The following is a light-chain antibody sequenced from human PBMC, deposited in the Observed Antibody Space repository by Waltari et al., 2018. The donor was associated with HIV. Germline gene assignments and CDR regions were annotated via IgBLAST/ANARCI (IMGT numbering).Light chain of an antibody. J-gene: IGLJ3*02. CDR3: QSTDSSGISWV. CDR1: ASSNLD. CDR2: KDI. Sequence: SYGLTQPPTVSVSPGQTAQIPFPGGASSNLDPYWYQQKPGQAPVVFQSKDIGRPAGMPARCAGSRSGTTVTLTISGVQEEDEADYYCQSTDSSGISWVFGGGTKVTVL. V-gene: IGLV3-25*03.